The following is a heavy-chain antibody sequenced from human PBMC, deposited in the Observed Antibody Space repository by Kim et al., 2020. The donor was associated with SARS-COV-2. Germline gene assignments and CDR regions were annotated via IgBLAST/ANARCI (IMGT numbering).Heavy chain of an antibody. J-gene: IGHJ4*02. V-gene: IGHV5-51*01. Sequence: GESLKISCKGSGYSFTSYWIGWVRQMPGKGLEWMGIIYPGDSDTRYSPSFQGQVTISADKSISTAYLQWSSLKASDTAMYYCARPTDPGIAVAVSLDYWGQGTLVTVSS. CDR3: ARPTDPGIAVAVSLDY. CDR2: IYPGDSDT. D-gene: IGHD6-19*01. CDR1: GYSFTSYW.